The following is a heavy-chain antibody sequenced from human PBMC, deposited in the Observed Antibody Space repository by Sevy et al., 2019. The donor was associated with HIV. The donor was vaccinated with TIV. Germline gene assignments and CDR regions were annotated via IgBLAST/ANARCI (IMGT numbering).Heavy chain of an antibody. CDR2: ICISGDT. D-gene: IGHD2-8*01. J-gene: IGHJ4*02. V-gene: IGHV4-61*02. CDR3: ARDGSSGIQWYDY. CDR1: GGSIGSGRNY. Sequence: SETLSLTCAVSGGSIGSGRNYWNWIRQPAGKGLEWIGRICISGDTNYNPSLKSRVTISLDTSKKQFSLKLTSVTAADTAVYYCARDGSSGIQWYDYWGQGILVTVSS.